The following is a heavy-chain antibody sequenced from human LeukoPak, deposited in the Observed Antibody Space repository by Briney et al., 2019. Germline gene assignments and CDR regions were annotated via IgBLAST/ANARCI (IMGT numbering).Heavy chain of an antibody. CDR3: ARQSAAEWFGLDYYCDF. J-gene: IGHJ4*02. Sequence: SDLLTLTCTVPDSSISSSSYYWGWIRQPPGKGLEWIGSIYSSRRNYYNPSLKSPVTKSVDTSKTQFSLKLTSGTPTATAVYFCARQSAAEWFGLDYYCDFWGQGNLVTVTA. CDR1: DSSISSSSYY. CDR2: IYSSRRN. D-gene: IGHD3-10*01. V-gene: IGHV4-39*01.